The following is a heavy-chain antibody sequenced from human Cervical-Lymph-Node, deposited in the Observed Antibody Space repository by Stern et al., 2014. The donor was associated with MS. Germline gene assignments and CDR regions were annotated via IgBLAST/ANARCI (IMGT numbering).Heavy chain of an antibody. CDR2: IIPIFGTA. Sequence: VQLEESGAEVKKPGSSVKVSCKASGGTLTSYAISWVRQAPGQGLECMGGIIPIFGTAHYAQRFQGRVTITADESTSTVYMDLSSLRSEDTATYYCATVGDHYDSRGYYYGHWGQGTQVTVSS. V-gene: IGHV1-69*01. J-gene: IGHJ4*02. D-gene: IGHD3-22*01. CDR1: GGTLTSYA. CDR3: ATVGDHYDSRGYYYGH.